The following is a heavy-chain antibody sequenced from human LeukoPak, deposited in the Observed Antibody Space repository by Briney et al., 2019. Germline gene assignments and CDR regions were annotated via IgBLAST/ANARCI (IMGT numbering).Heavy chain of an antibody. CDR1: GFTFSSDG. J-gene: IGHJ4*02. CDR3: ARGMSVTYNAIDC. V-gene: IGHV3-33*01. Sequence: PVRSLRLSCAPSGFTFSSDGMHWVREAPGKGLGRGAVIWFDGSYKYSAASVKGQFTISRDNSKNSLYLQMNSLRAEDTAVYYCARGMSVTYNAIDCWGQGTLVTVS. CDR2: IWFDGSYK. D-gene: IGHD1-1*01.